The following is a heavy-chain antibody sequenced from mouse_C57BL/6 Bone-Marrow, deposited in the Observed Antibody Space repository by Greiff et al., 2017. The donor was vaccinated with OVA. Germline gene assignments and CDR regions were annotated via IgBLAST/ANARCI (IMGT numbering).Heavy chain of an antibody. V-gene: IGHV1-64*01. J-gene: IGHJ3*01. CDR3: VYSNPWFAY. CDR2: IHPNSGST. CDR1: GYTFTSYW. D-gene: IGHD2-5*01. Sequence: QVQLQQSGAELVKPGASVKLSCKASGYTFTSYWMHWVKQRPGQGLEWIGMIHPNSGSTNYNEKFKSKATLTVDKSSSTAYMQLSSLTSEDSAVYYCVYSNPWFAYRGQGTLVTVSA.